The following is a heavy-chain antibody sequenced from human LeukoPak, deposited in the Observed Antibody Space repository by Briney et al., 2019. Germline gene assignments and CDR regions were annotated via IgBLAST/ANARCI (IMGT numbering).Heavy chain of an antibody. V-gene: IGHV3-53*01. CDR2: IYNDGRT. Sequence: PGGSLRLSCAASGFTVNNKYMTWVRQAPGKGLEWVSLIYNDGRTYYADSVKGRCTISRDNSKNTVDLQMNNLRVDDTAIYYCAKDHANTPVVTNWGQGILVSVSS. J-gene: IGHJ4*02. CDR1: GFTVNNKY. D-gene: IGHD2-21*02. CDR3: AKDHANTPVVTN.